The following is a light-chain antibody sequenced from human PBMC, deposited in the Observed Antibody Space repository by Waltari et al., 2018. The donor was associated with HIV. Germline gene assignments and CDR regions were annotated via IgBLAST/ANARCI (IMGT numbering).Light chain of an antibody. CDR2: KDS. J-gene: IGLJ2*01. CDR3: QSADITGTLGV. Sequence: SYELAQPPSVSVSPGQTARLTCSGDALPRQFVYWYQQKPGQAPIVVIYKDSERPSGIPGRFSGLISGTTATFNISAVQAEDEADYYCQSADITGTLGVFGGGTRLTV. CDR1: ALPRQF. V-gene: IGLV3-25*03.